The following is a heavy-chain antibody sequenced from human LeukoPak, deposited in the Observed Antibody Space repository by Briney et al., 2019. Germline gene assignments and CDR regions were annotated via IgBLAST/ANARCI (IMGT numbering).Heavy chain of an antibody. CDR3: AKVYSSSSRDSFDV. V-gene: IGHV4-34*01. Sequence: SETLSLTCAVHGGPFTGYFWSWIRQPPGKGLDWIGEINHGGSINYNPSLKSRVTISRDTSKNQFSLNLYSVTAADTAVYYCAKVYSSSSRDSFDVWGPGTMVTVSS. J-gene: IGHJ3*01. D-gene: IGHD6-6*01. CDR2: INHGGSI. CDR1: GGPFTGYF.